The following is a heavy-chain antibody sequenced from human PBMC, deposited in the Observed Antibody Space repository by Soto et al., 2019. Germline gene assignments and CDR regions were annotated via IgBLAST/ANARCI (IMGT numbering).Heavy chain of an antibody. V-gene: IGHV4-31*03. Sequence: QVQLQESGPGLVKPSQTLSLTCTVSGGPISSGGYYWSWIRQHPGKGLEWTGYVDYSGSTYYKPSLKSRVTISVDTSKNQFSLKLSSVTAADTAVYYCARGLRFLEWLLGFDYWGQGTLVTVSS. CDR3: ARGLRFLEWLLGFDY. CDR1: GGPISSGGYY. D-gene: IGHD3-3*01. CDR2: VDYSGST. J-gene: IGHJ4*02.